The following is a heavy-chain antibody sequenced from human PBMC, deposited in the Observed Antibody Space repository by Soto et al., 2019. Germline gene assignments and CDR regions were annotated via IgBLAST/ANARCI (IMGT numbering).Heavy chain of an antibody. D-gene: IGHD3-9*01. J-gene: IGHJ4*02. CDR1: GFTFSSYS. CDR3: ARNYDILTGYYNAPGSFDY. Sequence: VGSLRLSCAASGFTFSSYSMNWVRQAPGKGLEWVSSISSSSSYIYYADSVKGRFTISRDNAKNSLYLQMNSLRAEDTAVYYCARNYDILTGYYNAPGSFDYWGQGTLVTVSS. V-gene: IGHV3-21*01. CDR2: ISSSSSYI.